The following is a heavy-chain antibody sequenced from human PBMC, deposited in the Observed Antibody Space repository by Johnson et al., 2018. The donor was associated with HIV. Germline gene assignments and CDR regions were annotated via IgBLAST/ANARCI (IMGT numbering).Heavy chain of an antibody. J-gene: IGHJ3*02. CDR2: ISSGGNI. CDR1: GVPFSDYY. CDR3: AKDTTFYYDTSGPSDAFDI. V-gene: IGHV3-11*01. Sequence: QVQLVESGGGLVKPGGSLRLSCAASGVPFSDYYMSWIRQAPGKGLEWISYISSGGNIGYADSVKGRFTISRDNAKNSLYLQMNSLRAEDTALYYCAKDTTFYYDTSGPSDAFDIWGQGTVVTVSS. D-gene: IGHD3-22*01.